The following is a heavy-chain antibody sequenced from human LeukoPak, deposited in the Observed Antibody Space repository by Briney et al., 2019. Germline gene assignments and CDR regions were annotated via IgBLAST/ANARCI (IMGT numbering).Heavy chain of an antibody. CDR2: ISDRGDST. Sequence: GGSLRLSCAASGFTFSNYEMNWVRQAPGKGLEWVSVISDRGDSTYYGDSVKGRFTISRDSSKNTLYLQMNSLGGEDTALYYCAKGRWGLTINNFDLWGQGTMVTVSS. CDR1: GFTFSNYE. CDR3: AKGRWGLTINNFDL. V-gene: IGHV3-23*01. D-gene: IGHD3/OR15-3a*01. J-gene: IGHJ3*01.